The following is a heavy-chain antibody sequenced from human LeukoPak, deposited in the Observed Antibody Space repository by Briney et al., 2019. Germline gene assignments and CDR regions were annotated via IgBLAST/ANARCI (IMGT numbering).Heavy chain of an antibody. CDR2: ISGSGGST. Sequence: GGSLRLSCAASGFTFSSYAMSWVRQAPGKGLEWVSAISGSGGSTYYADSVKGRFTISRDNSKNTLYLQMNSLRAEDTAVYYCAKSFSGAGTTPDVDYWGQGTLVTVSS. J-gene: IGHJ4*02. CDR1: GFTFSSYA. V-gene: IGHV3-23*01. CDR3: AKSFSGAGTTPDVDY. D-gene: IGHD1-1*01.